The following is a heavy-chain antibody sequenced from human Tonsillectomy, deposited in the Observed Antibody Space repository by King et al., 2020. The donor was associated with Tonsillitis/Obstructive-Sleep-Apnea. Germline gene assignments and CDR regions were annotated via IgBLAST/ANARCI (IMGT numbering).Heavy chain of an antibody. V-gene: IGHV4-59*11. CDR3: ARDMVLEAGGDAFDI. Sequence: QLQESGPGLVKSSETLSLTCTVSVGSISSHYWSWIRQPPGKGLEWIGYIYYSGSTNYNPSLKSRVTISVETSKNQFSLKLSSVTAADTAVYYCARDMVLEAGGDAFDICGQGTMVTVSS. CDR1: VGSISSHY. D-gene: IGHD2-8*01. J-gene: IGHJ3*02. CDR2: IYYSGST.